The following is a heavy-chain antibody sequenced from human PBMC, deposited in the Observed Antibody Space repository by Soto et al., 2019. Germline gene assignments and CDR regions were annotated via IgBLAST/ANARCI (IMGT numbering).Heavy chain of an antibody. V-gene: IGHV3-48*01. J-gene: IGHJ4*02. D-gene: IGHD2-15*01. CDR1: GFSFSSYS. Sequence: EAQLVESGGALVQPGGSLRLSCAASGFSFSSYSMNWFRQAPGKGLEWVSYISRSSNTINYADSVKGRFTISRDNAKNSLILQMNSLRAEDTAVYYCARDREYCSGDKCYETGSAYWGQGTLVTVSS. CDR3: ARDREYCSGDKCYETGSAY. CDR2: ISRSSNTI.